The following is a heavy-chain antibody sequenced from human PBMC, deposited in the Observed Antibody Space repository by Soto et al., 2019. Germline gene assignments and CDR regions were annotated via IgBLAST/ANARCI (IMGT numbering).Heavy chain of an antibody. CDR2: ISYDGNNK. CDR3: ARAIDQDAFDI. CDR1: GFTFSNYG. Sequence: QVQLVESGGGVVQPGRSLRLSCAASGFTFSNYGIHWVRQAPGKGLEWVAVISYDGNNKYYADSVKGRSTISRDNSKNTLYLQRNSLRGEDTAVYYCARAIDQDAFDIWGQGTMVTVSS. V-gene: IGHV3-30*03. J-gene: IGHJ3*02.